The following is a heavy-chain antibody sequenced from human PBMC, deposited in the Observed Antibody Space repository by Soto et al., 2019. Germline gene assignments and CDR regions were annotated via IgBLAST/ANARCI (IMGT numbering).Heavy chain of an antibody. J-gene: IGHJ4*02. CDR2: ISTSGRSGITV. Sequence: GGSLRLACVSSVFTFSRYDMDCVRHFPGKWLEWVSYISTSGRSGITVIYADSVKGRFTISRDNAKNTVYLQLNSLRAEDTAVYYCARNYYASGELIFERWGQGALVSVSS. V-gene: IGHV3-48*03. D-gene: IGHD3-22*01. CDR1: VFTFSRYD. CDR3: ARNYYASGELIFER.